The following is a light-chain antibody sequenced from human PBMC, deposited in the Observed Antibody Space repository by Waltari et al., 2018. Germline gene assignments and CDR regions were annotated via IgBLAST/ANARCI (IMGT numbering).Light chain of an antibody. Sequence: SALTQPASVSASPGQSITISCTGTSSDVGGYNFVSWYQQHPGKAPQVIIFETSKRPSGVSNRFSGSKSGNTASLTISGLQAEDEANYYCCAYVGYSTWVFGGGTKLTVV. J-gene: IGLJ3*02. CDR2: ETS. V-gene: IGLV2-23*01. CDR3: CAYVGYSTWV. CDR1: SSDVGGYNF.